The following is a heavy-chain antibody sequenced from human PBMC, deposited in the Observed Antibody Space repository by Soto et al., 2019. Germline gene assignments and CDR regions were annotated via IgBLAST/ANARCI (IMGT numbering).Heavy chain of an antibody. D-gene: IGHD1-26*01. CDR3: ASDLVGASDSYGSDV. Sequence: ESGGGVVQPGRSRRLSCAASGFTFSNYGMHWVRQAPGKGLEWVAIIWHDGNNKYYADSVRGRFIISRDNSKNRLYLQMNSLRAEDTAVYYCASDLVGASDSYGSDVWGQGTPVTVSS. V-gene: IGHV3-33*01. J-gene: IGHJ6*02. CDR2: IWHDGNNK. CDR1: GFTFSNYG.